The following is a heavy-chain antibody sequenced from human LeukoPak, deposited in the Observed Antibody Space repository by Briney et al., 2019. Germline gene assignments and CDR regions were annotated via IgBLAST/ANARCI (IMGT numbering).Heavy chain of an antibody. V-gene: IGHV1-69*04. D-gene: IGHD1-1*01. Sequence: SVKVSCKASGGTFSSYAIRWVRQAPGQGLEWMGRIIPVLGIANYAEKFQSRVTITADKSTSTAYMELSSLRSEDTAVYYCASPGTTGTTRGGYYFDYWGQGTLVTVSS. CDR3: ASPGTTGTTRGGYYFDY. CDR1: GGTFSSYA. J-gene: IGHJ4*02. CDR2: IIPVLGIA.